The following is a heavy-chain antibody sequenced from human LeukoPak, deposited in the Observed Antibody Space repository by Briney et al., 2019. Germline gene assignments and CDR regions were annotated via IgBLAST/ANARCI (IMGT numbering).Heavy chain of an antibody. Sequence: GGSLRLSCTASGFTFGDYAMSWFRQAPGKGLEWVGFIGSKAYGGTTEYAASVKGRLIISRDDSKSIAYLQMNSLKTEDTAVYYCTRANFWSGYYVLDYWGQGTLVTASS. D-gene: IGHD3-3*01. J-gene: IGHJ4*02. CDR1: GFTFGDYA. V-gene: IGHV3-49*03. CDR3: TRANFWSGYYVLDY. CDR2: IGSKAYGGTT.